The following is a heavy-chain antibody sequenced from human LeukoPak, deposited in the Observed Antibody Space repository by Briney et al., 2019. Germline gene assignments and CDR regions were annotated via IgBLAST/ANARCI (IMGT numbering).Heavy chain of an antibody. CDR1: IDSITNYY. V-gene: IGHV4-59*01. Sequence: SETLSLTCSVPIDSITNYYWSWIRQPPGKGLEWIGFIYHSGNTNYNPSLTTRVTMSVDTSKTQITLRLTSVTAADTAVYYCAREEGIAAAGALEYWGQGILVTVSS. CDR2: IYHSGNT. J-gene: IGHJ4*02. CDR3: AREEGIAAAGALEY. D-gene: IGHD6-13*01.